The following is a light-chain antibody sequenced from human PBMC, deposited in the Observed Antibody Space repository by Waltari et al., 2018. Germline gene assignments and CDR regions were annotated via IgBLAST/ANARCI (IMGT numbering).Light chain of an antibody. V-gene: IGKV3-15*01. J-gene: IGKJ1*01. CDR1: QSIRSN. CDR3: QQYDNWLGT. Sequence: EIVMTQSPATLSVFPGERATLSCRASQSIRSNLAWYQHKPGQAHRLLIYGASTRATGIPARFSGSGSGTEFTLTISSLQSEDVAVYFCQQYDNWLGTFGQGTKVEIK. CDR2: GAS.